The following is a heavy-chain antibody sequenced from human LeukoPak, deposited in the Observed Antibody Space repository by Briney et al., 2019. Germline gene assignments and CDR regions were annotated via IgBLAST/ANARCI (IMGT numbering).Heavy chain of an antibody. CDR1: GGSIGSSSYY. CDR2: IYYSGST. J-gene: IGHJ5*02. D-gene: IGHD2-15*01. V-gene: IGHV4-39*07. Sequence: SETLSLTCTVSGGSIGSSSYYWGWIRQPPGKGLAWIGSIYYSGSTYYNPSLKSRVTISVDTSKNQFSLKLSSVTAADTAVYYCARDWPYCSGGSCYYNWFDPWGQGTLVTVSS. CDR3: ARDWPYCSGGSCYYNWFDP.